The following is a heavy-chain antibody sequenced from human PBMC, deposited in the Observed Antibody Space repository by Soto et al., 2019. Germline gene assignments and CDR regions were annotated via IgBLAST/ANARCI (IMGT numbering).Heavy chain of an antibody. CDR1: GYTITSYY. CDR3: AREFMVRGVIYYYYYGMDV. V-gene: IGHV1-46*01. J-gene: IGHJ6*02. Sequence: ASVKVSCKASGYTITSYYMHWVRQTHRQGLEWMGIINPSGGSTSYAQKFQGRVTMTRDTSTSTVYMELSSLRSEDTAVYYCAREFMVRGVIYYYYYGMDVWGQGTTVTVSS. CDR2: INPSGGST. D-gene: IGHD3-10*01.